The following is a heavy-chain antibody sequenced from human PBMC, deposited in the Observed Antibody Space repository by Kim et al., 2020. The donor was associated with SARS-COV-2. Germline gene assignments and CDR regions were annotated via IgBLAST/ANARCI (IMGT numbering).Heavy chain of an antibody. V-gene: IGHV3-9*01. J-gene: IGHJ4*02. CDR2: ISWNSGSI. D-gene: IGHD6-13*01. CDR3: AKPLYPRGGYSSSWVGVYFDY. Sequence: GGSLRLSCAASGFTFDDYAMHWVRQAPGKGLEWVSGISWNSGSIGYADSVKGRFTISRDNAKNSLYLQMNSLRAEDTALYYCAKPLYPRGGYSSSWVGVYFDYWGQGTLVTVSS. CDR1: GFTFDDYA.